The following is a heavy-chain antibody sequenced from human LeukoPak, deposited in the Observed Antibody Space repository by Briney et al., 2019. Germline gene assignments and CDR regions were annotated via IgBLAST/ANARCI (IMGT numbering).Heavy chain of an antibody. Sequence: SETLSLTCTVSGGSISSSSYYWGWIRQPAGKGLEWIGRIYTSGSTNYNPSLKSRVTMSVDTSKNQFSLKLSSVTAADTAVYYCAGLGGLSSSEDYWGQGTLVTVSS. D-gene: IGHD6-13*01. J-gene: IGHJ4*02. CDR3: AGLGGLSSSEDY. CDR2: IYTSGST. CDR1: GGSISSSSYY. V-gene: IGHV4-61*02.